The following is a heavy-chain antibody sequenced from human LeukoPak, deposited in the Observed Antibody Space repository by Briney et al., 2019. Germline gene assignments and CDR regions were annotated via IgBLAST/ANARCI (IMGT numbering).Heavy chain of an antibody. V-gene: IGHV4-59*01. J-gene: IGHJ6*03. CDR1: GDSIRSYY. D-gene: IGHD6-6*01. CDR2: IYYSGST. CDR3: ARAWRIAARLRNGDYYYYMDV. Sequence: SETLSLTCTISGDSIRSYYWSWIRQPPGRGLERIGYIYYSGSTNYNPSLKSRVTISVDTSKNQFSLKLSSVTAADTAVYYCARAWRIAARLRNGDYYYYMDVWGKGTTVTVSS.